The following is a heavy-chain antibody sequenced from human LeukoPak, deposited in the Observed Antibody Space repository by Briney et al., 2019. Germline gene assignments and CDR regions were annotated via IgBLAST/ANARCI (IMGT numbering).Heavy chain of an antibody. CDR1: GGTFSSYA. D-gene: IGHD2-2*01. V-gene: IGHV1-69*13. Sequence: SVKVSCKASGGTFSSYAISWVRQAPGQGLEWMGGIIPIFGTANYAQKFQGRVTITADESTSTAYMELSSLRSEDTAVYYCARGSRCSSTGCYAGDDYWGQGTLVTVSS. CDR2: IIPIFGTA. CDR3: ARGSRCSSTGCYAGDDY. J-gene: IGHJ4*02.